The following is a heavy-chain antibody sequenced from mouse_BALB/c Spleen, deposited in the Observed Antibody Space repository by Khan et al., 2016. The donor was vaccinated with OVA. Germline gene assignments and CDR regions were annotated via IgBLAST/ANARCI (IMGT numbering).Heavy chain of an antibody. J-gene: IGHJ3*01. CDR2: IDPFSGGT. Sequence: VQLKQSGPELMKPGASVRISCKASGYSFTTYYIHWLMQSHGKSLEWIGYIDPFSGGTTYNQKFKGKATLTVDQSSSTAYIHLSNLTSEDSAVYYCTIYGYVAWFTYWGQGTLVTVSA. V-gene: IGHV1S135*01. CDR1: GYSFTTYY. D-gene: IGHD2-2*01. CDR3: TIYGYVAWFTY.